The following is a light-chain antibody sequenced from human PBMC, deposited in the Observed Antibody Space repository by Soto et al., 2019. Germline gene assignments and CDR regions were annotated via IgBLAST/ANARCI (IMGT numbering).Light chain of an antibody. CDR1: QDISNY. CDR2: DAS. CDR3: QQYDNLPLS. V-gene: IGKV1-33*01. Sequence: DIQMTQSPSSLSASVGDRVTITCQASQDISNYLNWYQQKPGKAPKLLIYDASNLETGCPSRFRGSGSGTDFTFTISSVQSEDIATYYCQQYDNLPLSFRGGTKVEIK. J-gene: IGKJ4*02.